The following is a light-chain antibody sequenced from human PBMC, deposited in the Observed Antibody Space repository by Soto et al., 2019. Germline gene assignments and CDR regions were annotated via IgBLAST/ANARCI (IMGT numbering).Light chain of an antibody. CDR1: QRVSSW. CDR2: KAS. J-gene: IGKJ2*01. CDR3: QQYESHMYT. Sequence: DIQMTQSPSTLSASVGDRVTITCRASQRVSSWLAWYQQKPGKAPKLLIYKASSLESGVPSRFSGSGSGTEFTLTLTSLQPDDFATYYCQQYESHMYTFGQGTKLEI. V-gene: IGKV1-5*03.